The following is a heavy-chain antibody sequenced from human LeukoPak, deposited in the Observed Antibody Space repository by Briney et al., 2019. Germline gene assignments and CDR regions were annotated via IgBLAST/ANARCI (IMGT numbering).Heavy chain of an antibody. D-gene: IGHD3-3*01. CDR2: IYPGDSDT. Sequence: PGESLKISCKGSGYSFTSYWIGWVRQMPGKGLEWMGIIYPGDSDTRYSPSFQGQVTISADKSISTAYMELSRLRSDDTAVYYCARDQDSWSGYSFDYWGQGTLVTVSS. V-gene: IGHV5-51*01. J-gene: IGHJ4*02. CDR3: ARDQDSWSGYSFDY. CDR1: GYSFTSYW.